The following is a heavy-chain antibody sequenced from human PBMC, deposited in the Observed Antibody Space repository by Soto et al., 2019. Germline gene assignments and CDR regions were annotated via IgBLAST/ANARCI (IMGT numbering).Heavy chain of an antibody. D-gene: IGHD3-22*01. CDR1: GGSISSGDYY. Sequence: KPSETLSLTCTVSGGSISSGDYYWSWIRQPPGKGLEWIGYIYYSGSTYYNPSLKSRATISVDTSKNQFSLKLSSVTAADTAVYYCARTTRVRSGYLDYWGQGTLVTVSS. J-gene: IGHJ4*02. V-gene: IGHV4-30-4*01. CDR2: IYYSGST. CDR3: ARTTRVRSGYLDY.